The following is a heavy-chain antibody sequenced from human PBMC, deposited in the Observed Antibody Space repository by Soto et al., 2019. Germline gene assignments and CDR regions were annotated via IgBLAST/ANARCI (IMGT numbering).Heavy chain of an antibody. J-gene: IGHJ3*02. CDR2: IDSDGSGT. V-gene: IGHV3-74*01. CDR1: GFTFTTYW. D-gene: IGHD3-22*01. Sequence: PGGSLRLSCAASGFTFTTYWMNWVRQAPGKGLVWVSRIDSDGSGTSYADSVKGRFTISRDNAKNTVYLQMNSLTVEDTAVYYCARSGYYDAFDIWGQGTMVTVSS. CDR3: ARSGYYDAFDI.